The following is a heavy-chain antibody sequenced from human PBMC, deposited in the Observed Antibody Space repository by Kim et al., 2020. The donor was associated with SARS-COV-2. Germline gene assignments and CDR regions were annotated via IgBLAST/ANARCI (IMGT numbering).Heavy chain of an antibody. CDR3: ARDRQRYDFWSRSYYGMDV. CDR1: GFTFSSYG. CDR2: IWYDGSNK. D-gene: IGHD3-3*01. Sequence: GGSLRLSCAASGFTFSSYGMHWVRQAPGKGLEWVAVIWYDGSNKYYADSVKGRFTISRDNSKNTLYLQMNSLRAEDRAVYYCARDRQRYDFWSRSYYGMDVWGQGTTVTVSS. V-gene: IGHV3-33*01. J-gene: IGHJ6*02.